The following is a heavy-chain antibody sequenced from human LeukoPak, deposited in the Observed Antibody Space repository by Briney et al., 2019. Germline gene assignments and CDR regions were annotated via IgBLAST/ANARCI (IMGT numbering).Heavy chain of an antibody. CDR2: ISSSSSYI. J-gene: IGHJ6*03. Sequence: PGGSLRLSCAASGFTFSSYSMNWVRQAPGKGLEWVSSISSSSSYIYYADSVKGRFTISRDNAKNSLYLQMNSLRAEDTAVYYCARGAVAGPYYYYYMGVWGKGTTVTVSS. CDR1: GFTFSSYS. D-gene: IGHD6-19*01. CDR3: ARGAVAGPYYYYYMGV. V-gene: IGHV3-21*01.